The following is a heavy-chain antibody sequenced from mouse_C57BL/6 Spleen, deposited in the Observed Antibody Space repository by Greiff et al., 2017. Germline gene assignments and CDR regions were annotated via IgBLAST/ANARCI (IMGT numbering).Heavy chain of an antibody. V-gene: IGHV1-61*01. CDR1: GYTFTSYW. Sequence: QVQLQQSGAELVRPGSSVKLSCKASGYTFTSYWMDWVKQRPGQGLEWIGNIYPSDSETHYNQKFKDKATLTVDKSSSTAYMQLSSLTSEDSAVYYCARAPYYYGSSSWYCDVWGTGTTVTVSS. D-gene: IGHD1-1*01. J-gene: IGHJ1*03. CDR3: ARAPYYYGSSSWYCDV. CDR2: IYPSDSET.